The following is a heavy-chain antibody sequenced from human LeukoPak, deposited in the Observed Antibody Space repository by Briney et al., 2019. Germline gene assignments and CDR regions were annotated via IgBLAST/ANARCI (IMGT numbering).Heavy chain of an antibody. CDR1: GYTFSAFH. V-gene: IGHV1-2*02. CDR2: VNPNSGDT. Sequence: GASVKVSCEASGYTFSAFHIHWVRLAPGQGPEWMGWVNPNSGDTNYAQKFRGRVTMTRDTSINTAYMELSSLRSDDTAVYYCARSNDYGSQSEYWGQGTLVAVSS. D-gene: IGHD3-10*01. J-gene: IGHJ4*02. CDR3: ARSNDYGSQSEY.